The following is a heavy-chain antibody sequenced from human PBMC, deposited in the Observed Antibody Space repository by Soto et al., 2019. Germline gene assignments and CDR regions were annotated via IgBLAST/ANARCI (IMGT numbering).Heavy chain of an antibody. J-gene: IGHJ6*02. Sequence: GGSVRLSCAASGFSLRDYEMQWVRQAPGSGLEWLSYISRSGDIIHYADSTGGRFAISRDNAKSSLYLQMDSLRVEDTGVYYCAGAAYGSLRYSASFYGMDVWGQGTTVTVSS. CDR3: AGAAYGSLRYSASFYGMDV. D-gene: IGHD3-10*01. CDR1: GFSLRDYE. V-gene: IGHV3-48*03. CDR2: ISRSGDII.